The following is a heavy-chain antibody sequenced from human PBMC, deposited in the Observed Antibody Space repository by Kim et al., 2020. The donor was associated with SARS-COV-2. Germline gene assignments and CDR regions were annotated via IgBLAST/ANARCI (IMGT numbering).Heavy chain of an antibody. Sequence: LSLTCAASGFTFSSYGMHWVRQAPGKGLEWVAVISYDGSNKYYADSVKGRFTISRDNSKNTLYLQMNSLRAEDTAVYYCAKDRLELDYYYGMDVWGQGTTVTVSS. J-gene: IGHJ6*02. CDR1: GFTFSSYG. CDR3: AKDRLELDYYYGMDV. V-gene: IGHV3-30*18. CDR2: ISYDGSNK. D-gene: IGHD1-1*01.